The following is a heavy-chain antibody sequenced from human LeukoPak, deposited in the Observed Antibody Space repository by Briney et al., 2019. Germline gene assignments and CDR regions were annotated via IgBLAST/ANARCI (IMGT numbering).Heavy chain of an antibody. CDR2: ISYDGSNK. Sequence: GRSLRLSCAASGFTFSSYGMHWVRQAPGKGLEWVAVISYDGSNKYYADSVKGRFTISRDNSKNTLYLQMNSLRAGDTAVYYCAKADIVATPDYWGQGTLVTVSS. V-gene: IGHV3-30*18. D-gene: IGHD5-12*01. CDR3: AKADIVATPDY. CDR1: GFTFSSYG. J-gene: IGHJ4*02.